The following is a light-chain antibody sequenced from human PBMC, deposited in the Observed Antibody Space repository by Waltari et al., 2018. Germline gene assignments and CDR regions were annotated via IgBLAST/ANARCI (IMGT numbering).Light chain of an antibody. CDR3: QVWDRGPDQPHWV. J-gene: IGLJ3*02. CDR2: DDS. V-gene: IGLV3-21*02. CDR1: KPGSHS. Sequence: SFVLTQSPSVSVAPGQPARITCWGYKPGSHSAQRAQQKPGQAPVGVIFDDSVRPSRIPDRFSGSKSENTATLTIRGAEAGDEADYYCQVWDRGPDQPHWVFGGGTTLTVV.